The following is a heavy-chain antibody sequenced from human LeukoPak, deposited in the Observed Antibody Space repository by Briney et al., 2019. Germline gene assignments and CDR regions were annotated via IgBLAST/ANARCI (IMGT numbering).Heavy chain of an antibody. CDR3: ARSRDGYHHGLL. CDR2: IWYDESGK. Sequence: PGGSLRLPCAASGFRLSHSGMHWVCQAPGKGLEWVAVIWYDESGKIYADSVKGRFTISRDIFENTLYLQMNSLRAEDTGLYYCARSRDGYHHGLLWGRGTLVIVSS. D-gene: IGHD5-24*01. J-gene: IGHJ4*02. CDR1: GFRLSHSG. V-gene: IGHV3-33*01.